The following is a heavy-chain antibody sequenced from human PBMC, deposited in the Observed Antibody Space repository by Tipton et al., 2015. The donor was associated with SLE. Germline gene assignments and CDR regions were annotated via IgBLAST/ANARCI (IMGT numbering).Heavy chain of an antibody. D-gene: IGHD5-12*01. V-gene: IGHV4-59*08. Sequence: TLSLTGTVSGGSISSYYWSWIRQPPGKGLEWIGYIYYSGSTNYNPSLKSRVTISVDTSKNQFSLKLSSVTAADTAVYYCARRLTRYSGYDYFDYWGQGTLVTVSS. CDR2: IYYSGST. J-gene: IGHJ4*02. CDR3: ARRLTRYSGYDYFDY. CDR1: GGSISSYY.